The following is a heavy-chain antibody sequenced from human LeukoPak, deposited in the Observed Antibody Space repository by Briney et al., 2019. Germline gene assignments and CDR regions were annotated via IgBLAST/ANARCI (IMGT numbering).Heavy chain of an antibody. J-gene: IGHJ5*02. D-gene: IGHD3-10*01. CDR3: ARDVGTTAGSYYDLNWFDP. CDR2: ISSSGSTI. CDR1: GFTFSKAW. V-gene: IGHV3-11*01. Sequence: GGSLRLSCAASGFTFSKAWMTWVRQAPGKGLEWVSYISSSGSTIYYADSVKGRFTISRDNAKNSLYLQMNSLRAEDTAVYYCARDVGTTAGSYYDLNWFDPWGQGTLVTVSS.